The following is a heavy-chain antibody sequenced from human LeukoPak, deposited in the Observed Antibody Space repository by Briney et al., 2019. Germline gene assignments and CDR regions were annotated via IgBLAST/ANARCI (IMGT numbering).Heavy chain of an antibody. CDR2: ISNSGNT. V-gene: IGHV4-61*02. Sequence: PSETLSLTCSVSGTSISTGSYYWTWIRQPAGKGLEWLGRISNSGNTFYNPSLKSRVTISLDTSENQFSLKLSSVTAADTAVYYCARGNNGFTVLDSWGQGTLVTVS. CDR3: ARGNNGFTVLDS. D-gene: IGHD1/OR15-1a*01. CDR1: GTSISTGSYY. J-gene: IGHJ4*02.